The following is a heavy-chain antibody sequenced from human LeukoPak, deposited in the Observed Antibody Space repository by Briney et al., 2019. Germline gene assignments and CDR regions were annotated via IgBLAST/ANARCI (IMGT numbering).Heavy chain of an antibody. CDR2: ISAYNGNT. J-gene: IGHJ4*02. Sequence: AASVKVSCKASGYTFTSYGISWVRQAPGQGLEWMGWISAYNGNTNYAQKLQGRVTMTTDTSTSTAYMELRSLRSDDTAVYYCARNHYYDSSGSFDYWGQGTLVTVSS. V-gene: IGHV1-18*01. D-gene: IGHD3-22*01. CDR3: ARNHYYDSSGSFDY. CDR1: GYTFTSYG.